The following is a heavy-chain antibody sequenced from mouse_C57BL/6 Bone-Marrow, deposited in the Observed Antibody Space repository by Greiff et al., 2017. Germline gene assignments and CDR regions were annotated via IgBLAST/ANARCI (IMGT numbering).Heavy chain of an antibody. CDR2: IYPRSGNT. V-gene: IGHV1-81*01. CDR3: ARVGNYNYYAMDY. CDR1: GYTFTSYG. Sequence: VQRVESGAELARPGASVKLSCKASGYTFTSYGISWVKQRTGQGLEWIGEIYPRSGNTYYNEKFKGKATLTADKSSSTAYMELRSLTSEDSAVYFCARVGNYNYYAMDYWGQGTSVTVSS. J-gene: IGHJ4*01. D-gene: IGHD2-1*01.